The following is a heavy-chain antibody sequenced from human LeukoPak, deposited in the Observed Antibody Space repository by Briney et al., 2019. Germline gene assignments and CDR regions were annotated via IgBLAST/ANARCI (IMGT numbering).Heavy chain of an antibody. CDR1: GFTFSSYG. Sequence: GGSLRLSCAASGFTFSSYGMSWVRQAPGKGLEWVSAISGSGGSTYYADSVKGRFTISRDNSKNTLYLQMNSLRAEDTAVYYCAKDRGYYGSGGYSLSLDYWGQGTLVTVSS. V-gene: IGHV3-23*01. CDR3: AKDRGYYGSGGYSLSLDY. J-gene: IGHJ4*02. D-gene: IGHD3-10*01. CDR2: ISGSGGST.